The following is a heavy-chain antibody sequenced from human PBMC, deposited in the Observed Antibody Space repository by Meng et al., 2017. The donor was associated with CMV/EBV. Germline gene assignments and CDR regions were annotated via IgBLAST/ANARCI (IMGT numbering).Heavy chain of an antibody. J-gene: IGHJ4*02. Sequence: GESLKISCAASGFTFDDYTMHWVRQAPGKGLEWVSLISWDGGSTYYVDSVKGRFTISRDNSKNSLYLQMNSLRTEDTALYYCAKDIGATIGRGAIDYWGQGTLVTVSS. D-gene: IGHD5-12*01. CDR1: GFTFDDYT. V-gene: IGHV3-43*01. CDR3: AKDIGATIGRGAIDY. CDR2: ISWDGGST.